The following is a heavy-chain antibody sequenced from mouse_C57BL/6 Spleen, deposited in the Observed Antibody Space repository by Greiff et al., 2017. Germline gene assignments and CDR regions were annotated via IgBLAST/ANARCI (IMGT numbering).Heavy chain of an antibody. CDR2: ISYDGSN. J-gene: IGHJ2*01. V-gene: IGHV3-6*01. CDR3: AREEDLYYDYHFDY. Sequence: DVKLQESGPGLVKPSQSLSLTCSVTGYSITSGYYWNWIRQFPGNKLEWMGYISYDGSNNYNPSLKNRISITRDTSKNQFFLKLNSVTTEDTATYYCAREEDLYYDYHFDYWGQGTTLTVSS. CDR1: GYSITSGYY. D-gene: IGHD2-4*01.